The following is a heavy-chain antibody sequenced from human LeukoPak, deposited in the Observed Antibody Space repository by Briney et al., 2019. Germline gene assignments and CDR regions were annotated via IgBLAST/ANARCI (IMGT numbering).Heavy chain of an antibody. D-gene: IGHD6-19*01. CDR1: GASISSYY. J-gene: IGHJ4*02. V-gene: IGHV4-4*09. CDR3: ARHRSPSSLSYFGI. CDR2: IYTSETT. Sequence: PSETLSLTCTVSGASISSYYWSWIRQPPGKGLEWIGYIYTSETTNYNPSLRSRVTISIDTSKNQFSLRLSSVTAADTAVYYCARHRSPSSLSYFGIWGQGTLVIVSS.